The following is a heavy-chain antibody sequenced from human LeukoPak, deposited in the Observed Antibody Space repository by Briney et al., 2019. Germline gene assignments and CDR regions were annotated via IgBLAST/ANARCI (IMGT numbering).Heavy chain of an antibody. V-gene: IGHV1-18*01. Sequence: ASVKVSCKASGYTFTSYGISWVRQAPGQGLEWMGWISAYNGNTNYAQKFQGRVTMTRDTSTSTVYMELSSLRSEDTAIYYCAREKLSDILTGFDYWGQGTLVTVSS. D-gene: IGHD3-9*01. CDR1: GYTFTSYG. J-gene: IGHJ4*02. CDR3: AREKLSDILTGFDY. CDR2: ISAYNGNT.